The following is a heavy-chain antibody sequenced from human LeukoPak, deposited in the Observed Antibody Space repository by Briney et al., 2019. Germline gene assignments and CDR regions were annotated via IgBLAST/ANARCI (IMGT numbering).Heavy chain of an antibody. Sequence: GESLKISCKGSGYSFTTYWIGWVRQMPGKGLEWMGIIYPGVSDTRYSPSFQGQVTISADKSISTAYLQWSSPKASDTAMYYCARSPYYYDSTIYFDYWGQGSLVTVSP. CDR2: IYPGVSDT. D-gene: IGHD3-22*01. CDR1: GYSFTTYW. CDR3: ARSPYYYDSTIYFDY. V-gene: IGHV5-51*01. J-gene: IGHJ4*02.